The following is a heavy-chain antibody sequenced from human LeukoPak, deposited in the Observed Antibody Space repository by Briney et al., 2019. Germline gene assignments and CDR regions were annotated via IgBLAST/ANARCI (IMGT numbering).Heavy chain of an antibody. CDR2: ISSSSSYI. J-gene: IGHJ4*02. V-gene: IGHV3-21*04. CDR3: AKGFNPAAAGMERDDY. CDR1: GFTFSSYS. Sequence: SGGSLRLSCAASGFTFSSYSMNWVRQAPGKGLEWVSSISSSSSYIYYADSVKGRFTISRDNAKNSLYLQMNSLRAEDTALYYCAKGFNPAAAGMERDDYWGQGTLVTVSS. D-gene: IGHD6-13*01.